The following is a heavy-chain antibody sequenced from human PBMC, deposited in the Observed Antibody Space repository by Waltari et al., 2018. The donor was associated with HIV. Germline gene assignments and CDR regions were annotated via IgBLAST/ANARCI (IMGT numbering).Heavy chain of an antibody. V-gene: IGHV7-4-1*02. CDR1: GYTLTTYA. J-gene: IGHJ4*02. D-gene: IGHD3-10*01. CDR2: INTKTGNP. Sequence: QVQLVQSGSELRKPGASVKVSCKASGYTLTTYAMHWVRQAPGQGLEWVGWINTKTGNPTYAQGFTGRFVFSLDTSVSTTYLQISSLKAEDTAVYYCARGPGRSLDYWGQGTLVTVSS. CDR3: ARGPGRSLDY.